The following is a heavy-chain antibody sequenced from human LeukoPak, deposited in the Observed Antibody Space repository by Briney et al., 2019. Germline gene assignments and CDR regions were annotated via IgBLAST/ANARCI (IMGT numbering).Heavy chain of an antibody. CDR3: ARESGDDALDT. CDR2: ISSNGGST. Sequence: GGSLRLSCAASGFTFSSYAMHWVRQAPGKGLEFVSAISSNGGSTYYANSVKGRFTISRDNSKNTLYLQMGSLRAEDMAVYYCARESGDDALDTCGQGKMVTASS. CDR1: GFTFSSYA. D-gene: IGHD2-21*01. J-gene: IGHJ3*02. V-gene: IGHV3-64*01.